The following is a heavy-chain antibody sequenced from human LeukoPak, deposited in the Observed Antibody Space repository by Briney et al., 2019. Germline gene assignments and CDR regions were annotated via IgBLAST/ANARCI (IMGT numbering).Heavy chain of an antibody. V-gene: IGHV1-2*02. J-gene: IGHJ4*02. CDR3: ARAYYHASSGYYFPLDY. Sequence: ASVKVSCKASGYTFTGYYMHWVRQAPGQGLEWMGWINPNSGGTNYAQKFQGRVTMTRDTSISTAYMELSRLRSDDTAVYYCARAYYHASSGYYFPLDYWGQGTLVTVSS. D-gene: IGHD3-22*01. CDR1: GYTFTGYY. CDR2: INPNSGGT.